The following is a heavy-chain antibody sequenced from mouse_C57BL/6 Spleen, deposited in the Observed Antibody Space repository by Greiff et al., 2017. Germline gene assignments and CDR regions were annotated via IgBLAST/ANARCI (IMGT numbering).Heavy chain of an antibody. CDR3: ARYDYDGGLYYYAMDY. V-gene: IGHV1-64*01. J-gene: IGHJ4*01. CDR2: IPPNSGST. Sequence: QVQLQQPGAELVKPGASVKLSCKASGYTFTSYWMHWVKQRPGQGLEWIGMIPPNSGSTNYNEKFKSKATLTVDKSSSTAYMQLSSLTSEDSSVYYCARYDYDGGLYYYAMDYWGQGTSVTVSS. D-gene: IGHD2-4*01. CDR1: GYTFTSYW.